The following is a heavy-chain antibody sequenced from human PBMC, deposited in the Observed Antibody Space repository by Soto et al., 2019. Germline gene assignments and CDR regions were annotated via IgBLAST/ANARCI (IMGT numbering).Heavy chain of an antibody. CDR1: GFSLSTSGVG. V-gene: IGHV2-5*02. Sequence: QITLKESGPTLVKPTQTLTLTCTFSGFSLSTSGVGVGWIRQPPGKALEWLALIYWDDDKRYSPSLKSRLTITNDTSKNQVVLTMTDMDPVDTARYYCVHGAGGIAGGGTCWYFGLWGRGTLGTVSS. J-gene: IGHJ2*01. CDR3: VHGAGGIAGGGTCWYFGL. CDR2: IYWDDDK. D-gene: IGHD6-13*01.